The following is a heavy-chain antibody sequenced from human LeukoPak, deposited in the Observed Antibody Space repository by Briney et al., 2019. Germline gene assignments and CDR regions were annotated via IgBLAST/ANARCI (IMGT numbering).Heavy chain of an antibody. J-gene: IGHJ4*02. CDR1: GFTFSNYW. D-gene: IGHD5-12*01. CDR2: ISSDGSST. V-gene: IGHV3-74*01. Sequence: GGSLRLSCAASGFTFSNYWMHWVRQAPGKGLVWVSRISSDGSSTSYADSVKGRFTISRDNAKNTLYLQMNSLRAEDTAVYYCARTAYSDYSLGFWGQGALVTVSS. CDR3: ARTAYSDYSLGF.